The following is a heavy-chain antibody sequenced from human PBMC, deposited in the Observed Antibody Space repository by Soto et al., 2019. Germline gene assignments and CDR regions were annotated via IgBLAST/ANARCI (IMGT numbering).Heavy chain of an antibody. CDR1: GGSISSSNW. D-gene: IGHD5-12*01. CDR2: IYHSGST. Sequence: QVQLQESGPGLVKPSGTLSLTCAVSGGSISSSNWWSWVRQPPGKGLEWIGEIYHSGSTNYNPSLKRSVPIAVDKSTNQFSLKLRSVTAADTAVYYGARDLGRWLPEIHTWAYGMDVWGQGTTVTVSS. J-gene: IGHJ6*02. V-gene: IGHV4-4*02. CDR3: ARDLGRWLPEIHTWAYGMDV.